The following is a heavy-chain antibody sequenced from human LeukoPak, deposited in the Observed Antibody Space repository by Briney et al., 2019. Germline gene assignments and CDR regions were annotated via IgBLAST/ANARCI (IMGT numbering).Heavy chain of an antibody. D-gene: IGHD3-3*01. J-gene: IGHJ4*02. CDR3: ARDLFTKGVDY. V-gene: IGHV4-59*01. Sequence: SETLSLTCTVFGGSISSYYWSWIRQPPGKGLEWIGYIYYSGSTNYNPSLKSRVTISVDTSKNQFSLKLSSVTAADTAVYYCARDLFTKGVDYWGQGTLVTVSS. CDR2: IYYSGST. CDR1: GGSISSYY.